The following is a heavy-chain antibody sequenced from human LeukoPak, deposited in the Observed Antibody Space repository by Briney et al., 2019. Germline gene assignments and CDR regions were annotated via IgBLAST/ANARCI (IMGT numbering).Heavy chain of an antibody. V-gene: IGHV3-64*01. CDR1: GFTFSNYN. Sequence: GGSLRLSCAASGFTFSNYNMHWVRQAPGKGLEYVSAISSNGDSTYYANSVQGRFTISRDNSKNTLYLQMDNLRSEDMAVYYCARDPCGAGDCWRYFDRWGQGTLVTVSS. D-gene: IGHD2-21*02. J-gene: IGHJ4*02. CDR2: ISSNGDST. CDR3: ARDPCGAGDCWRYFDR.